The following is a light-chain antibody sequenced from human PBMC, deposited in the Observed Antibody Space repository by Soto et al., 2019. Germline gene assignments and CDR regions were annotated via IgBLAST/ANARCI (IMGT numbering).Light chain of an antibody. CDR2: DVT. CDR3: RSYTSSATYV. Sequence: QSALAQPASVSGSPGQSIAISCAGSSSDVGGYDYVSWYQQHPDKAPKLILYDVTNRPSGISFRFSGSKSGNTASLTISGLQPEDEADYYCRSYTSSATYVFGTGTQLTVL. J-gene: IGLJ1*01. V-gene: IGLV2-14*03. CDR1: SSDVGGYDY.